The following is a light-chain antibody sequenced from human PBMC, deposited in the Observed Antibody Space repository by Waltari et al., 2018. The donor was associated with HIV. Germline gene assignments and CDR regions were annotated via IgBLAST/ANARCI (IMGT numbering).Light chain of an antibody. CDR2: AAS. J-gene: IGKJ1*01. CDR3: QQFNSYPWT. V-gene: IGKV1-9*01. CDR1: QGISSY. Sequence: DIQLTQSPSFLSASVGDRVTITCRASQGISSYLAWYQQKPGKAPKLLIYAASTLQSGVPSRFSGSGSGTEFILTISSLQPEDFATYFCQQFNSYPWTFGQGTKVEIK.